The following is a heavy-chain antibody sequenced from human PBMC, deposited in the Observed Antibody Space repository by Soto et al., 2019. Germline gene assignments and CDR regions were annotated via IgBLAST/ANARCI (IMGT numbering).Heavy chain of an antibody. V-gene: IGHV4-34*01. CDR3: ARWQQLATRFCWFDP. D-gene: IGHD6-13*01. CDR1: GGSFSGYY. CDR2: INHSGST. Sequence: PSETLSLTCAVYGGSFSGYYWSWIRQPPGKGLEWIGEINHSGSTNYNPSLKSRVTISVDTSKNQFSLKLSSVTAADTAVYYCARWQQLATRFCWFDPWGQGTLVT. J-gene: IGHJ5*02.